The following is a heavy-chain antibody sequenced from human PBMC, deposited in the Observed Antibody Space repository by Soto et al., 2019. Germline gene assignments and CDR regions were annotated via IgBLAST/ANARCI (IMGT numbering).Heavy chain of an antibody. Sequence: QVQLQESGPGLVKPSQTLSLTCTVSGVSISSGGYYWSWIRQHPGKGLEWIGYIYYSGSTYYNPSLKSRLTISVDTSKNQFSLKLSSVTAADTAVYFCARDRVIAGRDGYNFSYFFDYWGQGTLVTVSS. D-gene: IGHD5-12*01. CDR2: IYYSGST. J-gene: IGHJ4*02. V-gene: IGHV4-31*03. CDR1: GVSISSGGYY. CDR3: ARDRVIAGRDGYNFSYFFDY.